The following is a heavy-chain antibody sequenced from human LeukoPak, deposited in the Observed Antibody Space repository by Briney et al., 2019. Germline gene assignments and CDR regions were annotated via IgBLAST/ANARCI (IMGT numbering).Heavy chain of an antibody. CDR1: GGSVTSSNYY. CDR3: ARVGIADRHFAS. D-gene: IGHD6-6*01. J-gene: IGHJ5*02. CDR2: MYYSGST. Sequence: SETLSLTCTVSGGSVTSSNYYWGWVRQPPGKGLEWIGSMYYSGSTYYNPSLKSRVTISVDTSKNQFSLKLSSVSAADMAVYYCARVGIADRHFASWGQGTLVTVSS. V-gene: IGHV4-39*07.